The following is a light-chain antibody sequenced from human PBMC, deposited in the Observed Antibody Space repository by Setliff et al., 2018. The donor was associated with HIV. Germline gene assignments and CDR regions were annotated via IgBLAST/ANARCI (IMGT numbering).Light chain of an antibody. CDR3: SSYAGTNHPYV. Sequence: SVLTQPPSASGSPGQSVTISCTGTSSDVGGYNYVSWYQHHPGRPPKLLIYEVNQRPSGVPDRFSGSKSGNTASLTVSGLQAEDEADYYCSSYAGTNHPYVFGTGTKVTVL. CDR2: EVN. CDR1: SSDVGGYNY. J-gene: IGLJ1*01. V-gene: IGLV2-8*01.